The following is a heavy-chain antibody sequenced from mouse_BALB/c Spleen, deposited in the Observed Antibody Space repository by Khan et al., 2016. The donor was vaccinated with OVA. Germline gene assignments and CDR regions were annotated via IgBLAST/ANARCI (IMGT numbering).Heavy chain of an antibody. Sequence: EVQLQESGPGLVKPSQSLSLTCTVTGYSITSGYAWNWIRQFPGNKLEWMGYISYSGVTIYTPSLKSRISITRDTSKNPFFLQLNSVTTEDTAADYCARGNYYRYYFDYWGQGTTLTVSS. CDR2: ISYSGVT. D-gene: IGHD1-1*01. J-gene: IGHJ2*01. CDR1: GYSITSGYA. V-gene: IGHV3-2*02. CDR3: ARGNYYRYYFDY.